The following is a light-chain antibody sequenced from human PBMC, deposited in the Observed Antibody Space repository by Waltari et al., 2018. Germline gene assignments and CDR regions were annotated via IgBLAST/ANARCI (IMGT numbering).Light chain of an antibody. J-gene: IGKJ2*01. CDR1: QSVLYSSNNKND. CDR2: WAC. Sequence: DIVMTQYPDSLAVSLGERATINCKSSQSVLYSSNNKNDLAWYQQKPGPSPKLLIYWACTRGTGVRYRVRGSGSETDFTLTSSSLQAEEVAVYYCQQYYGSPYTFAQGTKLEIK. CDR3: QQYYGSPYT. V-gene: IGKV4-1*01.